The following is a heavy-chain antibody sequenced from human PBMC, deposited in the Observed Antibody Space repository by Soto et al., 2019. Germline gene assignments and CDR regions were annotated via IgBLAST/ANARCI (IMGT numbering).Heavy chain of an antibody. CDR2: IWYDGSNK. V-gene: IGHV3-33*01. CDR1: GFTFSSYG. D-gene: IGHD6-19*01. Sequence: PGGSLRLSCAASGFTFSSYGMHWVRQAPGKGLEWVAVIWYDGSNKYYADSVKGRFTISRDNSKNTLYLQMNSLRAEDTAVYYCARARSGWPYNDAFDICGQGTMVTLSS. J-gene: IGHJ3*02. CDR3: ARARSGWPYNDAFDI.